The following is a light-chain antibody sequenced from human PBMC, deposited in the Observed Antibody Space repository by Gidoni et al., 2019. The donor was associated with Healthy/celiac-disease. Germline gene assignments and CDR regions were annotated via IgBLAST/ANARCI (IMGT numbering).Light chain of an antibody. CDR2: DAS. J-gene: IGKJ4*01. Sequence: EIVLTQSPATLSLSPGERATLSCSASQSVSSYLAWYQQKPGQAPRLLIYDASNRATGLPARFSGSGSGTDFTLTISSLEPEHFAVYYCQERSNWPPLTFXGXTKVXIK. V-gene: IGKV3-11*01. CDR3: QERSNWPPLT. CDR1: QSVSSY.